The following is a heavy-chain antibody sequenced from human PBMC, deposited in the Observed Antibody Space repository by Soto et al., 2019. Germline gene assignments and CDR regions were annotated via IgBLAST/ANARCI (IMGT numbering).Heavy chain of an antibody. CDR2: ISAYNGNT. CDR3: ARGHNYYDSSGDTD. D-gene: IGHD3-22*01. Sequence: ASVKVSCKASGYTFTSYGISWVRQAPGQGLEWMGWISAYNGNTNYAQKLQGRVTMTTDTSTSTAYMGLRSLRSDDTAVYYCARGHNYYDSSGDTDWGQGTLVTVSS. J-gene: IGHJ4*02. V-gene: IGHV1-18*04. CDR1: GYTFTSYG.